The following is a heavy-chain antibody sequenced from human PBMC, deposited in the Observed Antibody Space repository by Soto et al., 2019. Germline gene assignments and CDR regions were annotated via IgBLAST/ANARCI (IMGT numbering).Heavy chain of an antibody. D-gene: IGHD3-3*01. Sequence: LRLSCVGTGLNFDDFAMHWVRQAPGKGLEWVSGITWNSRVLAYADSVKGRFTISRDNARNSLYLQMDSLRDEDTALYYCAKGRYDFWSPYYFDSWGQGTLVTVSS. CDR3: AKGRYDFWSPYYFDS. V-gene: IGHV3-9*01. CDR1: GLNFDDFA. J-gene: IGHJ4*02. CDR2: ITWNSRVL.